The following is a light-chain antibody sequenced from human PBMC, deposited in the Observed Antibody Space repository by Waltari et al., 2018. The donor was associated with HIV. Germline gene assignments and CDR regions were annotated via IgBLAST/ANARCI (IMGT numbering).Light chain of an antibody. CDR1: PSLLFSSNKKNY. J-gene: IGKJ1*01. V-gene: IGKV4-1*01. CDR3: QQYYSTPPT. CDR2: WAS. Sequence: DIVMTQSPASLTVSLGERATLHCKSSPSLLFSSNKKNYLAWYQQKPGQSPKLLIYWASTRHSGVPDRFSGSGSGTDFTLTITGLQPEDVAVYFCQQYYSTPPTFGQGTKVEIK.